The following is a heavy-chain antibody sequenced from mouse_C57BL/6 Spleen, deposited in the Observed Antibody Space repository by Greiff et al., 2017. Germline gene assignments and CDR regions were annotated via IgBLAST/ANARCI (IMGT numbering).Heavy chain of an antibody. CDR3: ARTYSKRYYFDY. D-gene: IGHD2-5*01. CDR2: IDPSDSYT. Sequence: VQLQQPGAELVMPGASVKLSCKASGYTFTSYWMHWVKQRPGQGLEWIGEIDPSDSYTNYNQKFKGKSTLTVDKSSSTAYMQLSSLTSEDSAVXYCARTYSKRYYFDYWGQGTTLTVSS. CDR1: GYTFTSYW. J-gene: IGHJ2*01. V-gene: IGHV1-69*01.